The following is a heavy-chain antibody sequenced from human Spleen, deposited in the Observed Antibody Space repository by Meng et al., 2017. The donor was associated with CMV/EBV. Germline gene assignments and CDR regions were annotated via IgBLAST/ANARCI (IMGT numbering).Heavy chain of an antibody. D-gene: IGHD1-26*01. Sequence: ISGDSVSSNSAAWNWTRQSPSRGLEWLGRTYYRSKWYNDYAVSVKSRITINPDTSKNQFSLQLSSVTPEDTAIYYCAKMVGGTADYWGQGTLVTVSS. CDR1: GDSVSSNSAA. J-gene: IGHJ4*02. V-gene: IGHV6-1*01. CDR2: TYYRSKWYN. CDR3: AKMVGGTADY.